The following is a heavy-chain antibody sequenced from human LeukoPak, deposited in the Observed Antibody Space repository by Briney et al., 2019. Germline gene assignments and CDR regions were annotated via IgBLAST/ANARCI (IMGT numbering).Heavy chain of an antibody. Sequence: GGSLRLSCVASGFTFSSYWMSWVRQAPGKGLEWVANIKQDGSEKYYVDSVKGRFTISRDNAKNSLYLQMNSLRAEDTAVYYCAREQQLVWGPVDVWGQGTTVTVSS. CDR2: IKQDGSEK. J-gene: IGHJ6*02. CDR3: AREQQLVWGPVDV. V-gene: IGHV3-7*01. D-gene: IGHD6-13*01. CDR1: GFTFSSYW.